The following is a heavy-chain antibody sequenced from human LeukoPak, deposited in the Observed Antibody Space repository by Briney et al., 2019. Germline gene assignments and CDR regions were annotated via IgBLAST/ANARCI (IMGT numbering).Heavy chain of an antibody. J-gene: IGHJ4*02. CDR3: TTVSRGVPV. D-gene: IGHD3-10*01. V-gene: IGHV3-48*02. Sequence: GGSLRLSCAAPGRTFSSYRTNLSPQAPGKGLEWVSYISSGGSTIYYADSVKGRFTISRDNAKSSAYLQMNSLGDEDTAVYYCTTVSRGVPVWGQGTLVTVSS. CDR1: GRTFSSYR. CDR2: ISSGGSTI.